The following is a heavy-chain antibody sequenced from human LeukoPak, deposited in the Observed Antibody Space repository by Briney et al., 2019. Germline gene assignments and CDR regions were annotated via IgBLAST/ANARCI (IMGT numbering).Heavy chain of an antibody. CDR2: IYSGGST. J-gene: IGHJ6*02. CDR1: GFTVGNNY. V-gene: IGHV3-53*01. D-gene: IGHD1-26*01. CDR3: ARDLLSGSYGGMDV. Sequence: GGSLRLSCAASGFTVGNNYMSWVRQAPGKGLEWVSVIYSGGSTYYADSVKGRFTISRDNSKNTLYLHMNSLRAEDTAVYYRARDLLSGSYGGMDVWGQGTTVTVSS.